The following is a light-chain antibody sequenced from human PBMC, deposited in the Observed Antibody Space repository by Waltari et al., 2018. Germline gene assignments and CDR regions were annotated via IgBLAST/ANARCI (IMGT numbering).Light chain of an antibody. CDR2: GNN. CDR1: TSNIGAGHD. Sequence: QSVLTQPPSVSGTPGQRGTIPCSGSTSNIGAGHDVHWYQHLPGTAHKLLIYGNNNRPSGVPDRFSGSKAGTSASLAITGLQADDEADYFCQSFDNMLSGGVVFGGGTKLAVL. V-gene: IGLV1-40*01. J-gene: IGLJ2*01. CDR3: QSFDNMLSGGVV.